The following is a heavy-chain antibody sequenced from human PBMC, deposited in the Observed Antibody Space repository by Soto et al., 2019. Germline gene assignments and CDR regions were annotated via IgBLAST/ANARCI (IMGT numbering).Heavy chain of an antibody. Sequence: GGSLRLSCAASGFTFSNAWMSWVRQAPGKGLEWVGRIKSKTDGGTTDYAAPVKGRFTISRDDSKNTLYLQMNSLKTEDTALYYCTTAREPGTTGTTSWGQGTLVTVSS. CDR2: IKSKTDGGTT. CDR3: TTAREPGTTGTTS. J-gene: IGHJ5*02. CDR1: GFTFSNAW. V-gene: IGHV3-15*01. D-gene: IGHD1-1*01.